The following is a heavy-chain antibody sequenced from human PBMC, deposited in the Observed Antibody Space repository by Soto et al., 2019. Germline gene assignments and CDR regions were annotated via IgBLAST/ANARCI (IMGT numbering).Heavy chain of an antibody. J-gene: IGHJ4*02. CDR1: GYTFTNYG. D-gene: IGHD1-26*01. CDR2: IGTYNGDR. CDR3: ARSRAGGTWEQYPSFYFDY. Sequence: ASVKVSCKASGYTFTNYGISWVRQAPGQGLEWLGWIGTYNGDRDFAQKVQGRVTMTTDTSTTTAYMELRSLRSDDTAVYYCARSRAGGTWEQYPSFYFDYWGQGALVTVSS. V-gene: IGHV1-18*01.